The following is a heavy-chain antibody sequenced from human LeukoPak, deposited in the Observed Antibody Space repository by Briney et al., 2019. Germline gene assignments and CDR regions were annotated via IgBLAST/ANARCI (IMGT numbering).Heavy chain of an antibody. CDR2: IDHSGST. D-gene: IGHD4-17*01. J-gene: IGHJ4*02. Sequence: SETLSLTCAVYGGSFRNYYWTWIRQPPGKGLEWIGEIDHSGSTNYNPSLKSRVTISVDTSKNQFSLKLSSVTAADTAVYYCARGYGDFDYWGQGTLVTVSS. CDR3: ARGYGDFDY. CDR1: GGSFRNYY. V-gene: IGHV4-34*01.